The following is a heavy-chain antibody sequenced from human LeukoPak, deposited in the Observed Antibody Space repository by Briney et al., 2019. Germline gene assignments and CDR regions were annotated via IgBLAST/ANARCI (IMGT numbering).Heavy chain of an antibody. J-gene: IGHJ3*02. CDR3: ARGFDGHNALDI. CDR1: GDSISSRDYY. CDR2: IYYSGST. Sequence: SQTLSLTCSVSGDSISSRDYYWSWIRQPPGKGLEWIGYIYYSGSTSYNPSLKSRVTISVDTSKNQFSLRLSSVTAADTAVYYCARGFDGHNALDIWGQGTMVTVSS. V-gene: IGHV4-30-4*08. D-gene: IGHD3-9*01.